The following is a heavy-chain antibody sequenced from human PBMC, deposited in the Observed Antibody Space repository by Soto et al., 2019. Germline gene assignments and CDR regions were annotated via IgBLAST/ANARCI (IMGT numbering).Heavy chain of an antibody. D-gene: IGHD3-22*01. CDR3: AREPTRYYDSSGPTDY. CDR2: ISAYNGNT. V-gene: IGHV1-18*01. Sequence: ASVKVSCKASGYTFTSYGISWVRQAPGQGLEWMGWISAYNGNTNYAQKLQGRVTMTTDTSTSTAYMELRSLRSDDTAVYYCAREPTRYYDSSGPTDYWGQGTLVTV. CDR1: GYTFTSYG. J-gene: IGHJ4*02.